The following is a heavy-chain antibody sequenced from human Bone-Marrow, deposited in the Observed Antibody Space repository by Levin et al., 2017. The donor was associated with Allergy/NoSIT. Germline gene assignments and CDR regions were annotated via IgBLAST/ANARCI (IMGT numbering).Heavy chain of an antibody. J-gene: IGHJ4*02. Sequence: ETLSLTCAASGFTFSTYWMTWVRQAPGKGLEWVANMKQDGSEKDYVGSVKGRFTISRDNAKNSLYLQMNSLRAEDTAVYYCARVKGGGARSIDYWGQGTLVTVSS. CDR3: ARVKGGGARSIDY. V-gene: IGHV3-7*01. D-gene: IGHD1-26*01. CDR2: MKQDGSEK. CDR1: GFTFSTYW.